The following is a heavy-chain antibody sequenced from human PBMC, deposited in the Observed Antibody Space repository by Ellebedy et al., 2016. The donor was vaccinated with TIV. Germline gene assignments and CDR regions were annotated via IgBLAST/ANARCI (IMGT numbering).Heavy chain of an antibody. CDR2: IKTKTEGGTT. D-gene: IGHD3-22*01. Sequence: GESLKISCAASGFSFTNAWMSWVRQAPGKGLEWVGRIKTKTEGGTTDYAAPVNGRFTISRDDSQNTLYLQMNSLRAEDTAVYYCAKSTVGYPSRGGFDVWGQGTMVTVSS. V-gene: IGHV3-15*01. CDR3: AKSTVGYPSRGGFDV. CDR1: GFSFTNAW. J-gene: IGHJ3*01.